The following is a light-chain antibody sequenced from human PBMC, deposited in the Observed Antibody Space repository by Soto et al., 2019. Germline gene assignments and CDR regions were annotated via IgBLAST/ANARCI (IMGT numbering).Light chain of an antibody. CDR2: SSN. Sequence: QDVVTQPPSASGTPGQRVTISCSGSSSNIGSNSVNWYQQLPGTAPKLLMYSSNQRPSGVPDRFSGSKSGTSASLAISGLQSEDEADYYCAAWDDSLNGVVFGGGTKLTVL. CDR1: SSNIGSNS. J-gene: IGLJ2*01. V-gene: IGLV1-44*01. CDR3: AAWDDSLNGVV.